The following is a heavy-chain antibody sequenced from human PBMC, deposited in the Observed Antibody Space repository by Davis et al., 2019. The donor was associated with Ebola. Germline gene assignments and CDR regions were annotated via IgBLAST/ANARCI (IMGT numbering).Heavy chain of an antibody. V-gene: IGHV4-31*03. CDR2: IYYSGST. J-gene: IGHJ5*02. D-gene: IGHD5-12*01. CDR3: ARGRGYQKSNWFDP. CDR1: AGSISSGGYY. Sequence: SETLSLTCTVSAGSISSGGYYWSWIRQHPGKGLEWIGYIYYSGSTYYNPSLKSRVTISVDTSKNQFSLKLSSVTAADTAVYYCARGRGYQKSNWFDPWGQGTLVTVSS.